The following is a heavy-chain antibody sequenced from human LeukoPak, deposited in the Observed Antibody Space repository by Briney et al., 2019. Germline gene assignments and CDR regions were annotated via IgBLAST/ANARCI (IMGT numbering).Heavy chain of an antibody. J-gene: IGHJ4*02. CDR1: GYTFTSYA. CDR3: ARPEHSGSLRN. V-gene: IGHV1-18*01. CDR2: ISAYNGNT. D-gene: IGHD1-26*01. Sequence: ASVKVSCKASGYTFTSYAMHWVRQAPGQGLEWMGWISAYNGNTNYAQKLQGRVTMTTDTSTSTAYMELRSLRSDDTAVYYCARPEHSGSLRNWGQGTLVTVSS.